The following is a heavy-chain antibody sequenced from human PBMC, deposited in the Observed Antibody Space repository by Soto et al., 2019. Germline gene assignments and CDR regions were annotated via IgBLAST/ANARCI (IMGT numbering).Heavy chain of an antibody. CDR3: ARDGNYGDYSYFDY. Sequence: EVQLVESGGGLVQPGGSLRLSCAASGFTFSSYSMNWVRQAPGKGLEWVSYISSSSTIYYADSVKGRFTISRDNAKNSLYLQMNSLRDEDTAVYYCARDGNYGDYSYFDYWGQGTLVTVSS. J-gene: IGHJ4*02. D-gene: IGHD4-17*01. CDR2: ISSSSTI. V-gene: IGHV3-48*02. CDR1: GFTFSSYS.